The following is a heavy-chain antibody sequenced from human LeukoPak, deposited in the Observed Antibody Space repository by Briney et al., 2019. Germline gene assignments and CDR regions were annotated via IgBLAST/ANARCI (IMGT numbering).Heavy chain of an antibody. J-gene: IGHJ4*02. CDR3: ARVYYYDILTGYEDDDY. Sequence: GGSLRLSCAASGFTFSSYEVNWVRQAPGKGLEWVSYISSSGSTIYYADSVKGRFTISRDNAKNSLYLQMNSLRAEDTAVYYCARVYYYDILTGYEDDDYWGQGTLVTVSS. CDR1: GFTFSSYE. V-gene: IGHV3-48*03. CDR2: ISSSGSTI. D-gene: IGHD3-9*01.